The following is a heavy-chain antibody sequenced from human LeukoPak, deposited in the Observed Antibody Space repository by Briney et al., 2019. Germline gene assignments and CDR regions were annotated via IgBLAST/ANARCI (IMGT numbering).Heavy chain of an antibody. D-gene: IGHD1-26*01. V-gene: IGHV3-23*01. CDR2: ISGSGGSA. CDR3: AKVVGATRANWFDP. Sequence: GGSLRLSCAASGFTFSSYAMSWVRQAPGKGLEWVSAISGSGGSAYYADSVKGRFTISRDNSKNTLYLQMNSLRAEDTAVYYCAKVVGATRANWFDPWGQGTLVTVSS. CDR1: GFTFSSYA. J-gene: IGHJ5*02.